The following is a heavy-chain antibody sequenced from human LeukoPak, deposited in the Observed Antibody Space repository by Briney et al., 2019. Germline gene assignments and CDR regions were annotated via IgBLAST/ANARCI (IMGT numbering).Heavy chain of an antibody. V-gene: IGHV3-23*01. CDR3: AKRPVIDPKSITGTKWTLDY. CDR1: GFTFSSYA. Sequence: PGGSLRLSCAASGFTFSSYAMSWVRQAPGKGLEWVSAISGSGGSTYYADSVKGRFTISRDNSKNTLYLQMNSLRVEDTAVYYCAKRPVIDPKSITGTKWTLDYWGQGTLVTVSS. J-gene: IGHJ4*02. D-gene: IGHD1-7*01. CDR2: ISGSGGST.